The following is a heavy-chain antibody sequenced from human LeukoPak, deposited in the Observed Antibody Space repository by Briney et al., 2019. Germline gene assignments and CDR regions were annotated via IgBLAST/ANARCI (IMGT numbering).Heavy chain of an antibody. CDR1: GGSISSYY. D-gene: IGHD6-13*01. CDR2: IYYSGST. J-gene: IGHJ3*02. V-gene: IGHV4-59*08. CDR3: ARHGIAAVSDAFDI. Sequence: SETLCLTCTVSGGSISSYYWSWIRQPPGKGLEWIGYIYYSGSTNYNPSLKSRVTISVDTSKNQFSLKLSSVTAADTAVYYCARHGIAAVSDAFDIWGQGTMVTVSS.